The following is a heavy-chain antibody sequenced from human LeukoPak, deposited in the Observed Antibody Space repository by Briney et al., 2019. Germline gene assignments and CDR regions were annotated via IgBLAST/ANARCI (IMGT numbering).Heavy chain of an antibody. V-gene: IGHV3-48*01. Sequence: GGSLRLSCAASGFTFSSYSMNWVRQAPGKGLEWVSYISSSSSTIYYADSVKGRFTISRDNAKNSLYLQMNSLRAEDTAVYYCARDSNFYDFWSGHYSRQYYYYGMDVWGQGTTVTVSS. J-gene: IGHJ6*02. CDR2: ISSSSSTI. CDR3: ARDSNFYDFWSGHYSRQYYYYGMDV. CDR1: GFTFSSYS. D-gene: IGHD3-3*01.